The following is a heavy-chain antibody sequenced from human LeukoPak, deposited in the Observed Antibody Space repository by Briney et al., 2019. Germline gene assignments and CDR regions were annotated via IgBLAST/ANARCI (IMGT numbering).Heavy chain of an antibody. V-gene: IGHV4-39*01. CDR3: ASRDTYYFDY. CDR2: IFYSGTT. J-gene: IGHJ4*02. Sequence: SETLSLTCIVSGGSIRSNSYYWGWIRQPPGKGLEWIGSIFYSGTTYYNPSLKSRVTISVDTSKNQFSLKLSSVTAADTAVYYCASRDTYYFDYWGQGTLVTVSS. CDR1: GGSIRSNSYY.